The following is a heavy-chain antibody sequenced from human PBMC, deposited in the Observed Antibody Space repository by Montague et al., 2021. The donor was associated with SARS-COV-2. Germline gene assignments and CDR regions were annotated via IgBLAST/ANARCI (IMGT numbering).Heavy chain of an antibody. V-gene: IGHV4-4*02. CDR2: VFHSGTI. CDR1: GDSISTSTW. Sequence: SETLSLTCRVSGDSISTSTWWTWDRQTPGKGLEWIGEVFHSGTINYNPSLKSRVSISVDKSNNQFSLRLSSLIAADTAVYYCTTLSRRTAAGTRDYFGLDVWGQGTTVVVSS. J-gene: IGHJ6*02. D-gene: IGHD6-13*01. CDR3: TTLSRRTAAGTRDYFGLDV.